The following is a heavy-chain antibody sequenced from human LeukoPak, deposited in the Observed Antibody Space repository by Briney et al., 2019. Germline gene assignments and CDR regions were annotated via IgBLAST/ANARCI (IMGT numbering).Heavy chain of an antibody. CDR2: INHSGST. J-gene: IGHJ4*02. CDR3: ARSFGGPREQQLFDY. D-gene: IGHD6-13*01. V-gene: IGHV4-34*01. Sequence: SETLSLTCAVYGGSFSGYYWSWIRQPPGKGLEWIGEINHSGSTNYNPSLKSRVTISVDTSKNQFSLQLNSVTPEDTAVYYCARSFGGPREQQLFDYWGQGTLVTVSS. CDR1: GGSFSGYY.